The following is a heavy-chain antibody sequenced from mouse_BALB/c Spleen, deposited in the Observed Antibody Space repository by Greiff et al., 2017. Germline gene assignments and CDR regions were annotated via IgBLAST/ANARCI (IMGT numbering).Heavy chain of an antibody. CDR3: TRDTFYPYYFDY. D-gene: IGHD2-3*01. J-gene: IGHJ2*01. Sequence: EVQLQQSGTVLARPGASVKMSCKASGYSFTSYWMHWVKQRPGQGLEWIGAIYPGNSDTSYNQKFKGKAKLTAVTSASTAYMELSSLTNEDSAVYYCTRDTFYPYYFDYWGQGTTLTVSS. V-gene: IGHV1-5*01. CDR2: IYPGNSDT. CDR1: GYSFTSYW.